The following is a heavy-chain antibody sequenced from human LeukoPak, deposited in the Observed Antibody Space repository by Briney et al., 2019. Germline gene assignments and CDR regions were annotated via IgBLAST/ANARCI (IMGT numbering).Heavy chain of an antibody. CDR3: ARVGLLWFGELDDAFDI. V-gene: IGHV3-48*01. D-gene: IGHD3-10*01. CDR2: ISSSSSTI. CDR1: GFTVSSNS. J-gene: IGHJ3*02. Sequence: PGGSLRLSCTVSGFTVSSNSMSWVRQAPGKGLEWVSYISSSSSTIYYADSVKGRFTISRDNAKNSLYLQMNSLRAEDTAVYYCARVGLLWFGELDDAFDIWGQGTMVTVSS.